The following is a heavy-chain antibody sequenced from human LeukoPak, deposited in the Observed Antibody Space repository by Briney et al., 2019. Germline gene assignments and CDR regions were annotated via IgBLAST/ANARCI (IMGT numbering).Heavy chain of an antibody. CDR1: GGSISSGGYY. J-gene: IGHJ5*02. CDR3: ARGDGSGSYYNNWFDP. D-gene: IGHD3-10*01. V-gene: IGHV4-30-4*01. Sequence: SETLSPTCTVSGGSISSGGYYWSWIRQPPGKGLEWIGYIYYSGSTYYNPSLKSRVTISVDTSKNQFSLKLSSVTAADTAVYYCARGDGSGSYYNNWFDPWGQGTLVTVSS. CDR2: IYYSGST.